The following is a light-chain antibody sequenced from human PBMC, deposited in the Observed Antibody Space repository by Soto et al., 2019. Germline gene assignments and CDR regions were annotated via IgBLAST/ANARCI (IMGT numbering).Light chain of an antibody. CDR3: SSYTSSSTLV. J-gene: IGLJ1*01. CDR2: DVS. V-gene: IGLV2-14*01. Sequence: QSARTQPASGSGSPGQSITISCTGTSSDVGGYNYVSWYQQHPGKAPKLMIYDVSNRPSGVSNRFSGSKSGNTASLTISGLQAEDEADYYCSSYTSSSTLVFGTGTKVTVL. CDR1: SSDVGGYNY.